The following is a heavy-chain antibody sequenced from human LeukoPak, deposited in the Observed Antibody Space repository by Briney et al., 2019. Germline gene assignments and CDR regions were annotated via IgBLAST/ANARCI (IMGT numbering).Heavy chain of an antibody. D-gene: IGHD2-15*01. CDR3: ARDRGYCSGGSCRNWFDP. V-gene: IGHV1-2*06. CDR1: GYTFTGYY. CDR2: INPNSGGT. Sequence: ASVKVSCKASGYTFTGYYMHWVRQAPGQGLEWMGRINPNSGGTNYAQKFQGRVTMTRDTSISSAYMELSRLRSDDTAVYYCARDRGYCSGGSCRNWFDPWGQGTLVTVSS. J-gene: IGHJ5*02.